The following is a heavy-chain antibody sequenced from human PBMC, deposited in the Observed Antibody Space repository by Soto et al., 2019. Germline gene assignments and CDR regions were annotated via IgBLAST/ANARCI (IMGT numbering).Heavy chain of an antibody. CDR1: GFTFSSYG. D-gene: IGHD3-3*01. J-gene: IGHJ6*02. Sequence: LSCAASGFTFSSYGMHWVRQAPGKGLEWVAVISYDGSNKYYADSVKGRFTISRDNSKNTLYLQMNSLRAEDTAVYYCAKDGYYDFWSGYPPYYGMDVWGQGTTVTVSS. CDR2: ISYDGSNK. CDR3: AKDGYYDFWSGYPPYYGMDV. V-gene: IGHV3-30*18.